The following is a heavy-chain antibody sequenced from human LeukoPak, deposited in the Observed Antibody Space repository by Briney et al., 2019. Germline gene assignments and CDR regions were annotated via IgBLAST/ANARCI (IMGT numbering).Heavy chain of an antibody. D-gene: IGHD2-8*02. V-gene: IGHV4-34*01. CDR2: IYYSGST. Sequence: PSETLSLTCAVYGGSFSGYYWSWIRQPPGKGLEWIGSIYYSGSTYYNPSLKSRVTISVDTSKNQFSLKLSSVTAADTAVYYCARHLVPKYYFDYWGQGTLVTVSS. CDR3: ARHLVPKYYFDY. J-gene: IGHJ4*02. CDR1: GGSFSGYY.